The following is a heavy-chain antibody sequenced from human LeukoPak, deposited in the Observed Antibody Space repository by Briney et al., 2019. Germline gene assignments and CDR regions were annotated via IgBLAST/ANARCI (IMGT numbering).Heavy chain of an antibody. V-gene: IGHV4-4*09. J-gene: IGHJ4*02. CDR3: ARHISLGITGEGYYFDY. CDR2: TYTSGST. Sequence: ASETLSLTCTVSGGSISSYYWSWIRQPPGKGLEWIGYTYTSGSTNYNPSLKSRVTISVDTSKNQFSLKLSSVTAADTAVYYCARHISLGITGEGYYFDYWGQGTLVTVSS. D-gene: IGHD1-20*01. CDR1: GGSISSYY.